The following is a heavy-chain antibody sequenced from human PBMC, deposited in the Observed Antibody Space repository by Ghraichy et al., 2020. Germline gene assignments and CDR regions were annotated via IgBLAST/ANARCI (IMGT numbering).Heavy chain of an antibody. D-gene: IGHD6-19*01. Sequence: GGSLRLSCAASGFTFSSYSMNWVRQAPGKGLEWVSFISSSSSYIYYIDSVKGRFTISRDNAKNSLYLQMNSLRAEDTAVYYCTRGAVAGGGFAWGQGALVTVSS. CDR1: GFTFSSYS. CDR2: ISSSSSYI. J-gene: IGHJ5*02. V-gene: IGHV3-21*01. CDR3: TRGAVAGGGFA.